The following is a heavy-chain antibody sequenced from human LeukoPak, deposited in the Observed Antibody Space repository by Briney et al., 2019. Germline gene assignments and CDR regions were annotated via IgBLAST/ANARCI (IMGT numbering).Heavy chain of an antibody. CDR2: IYYSGST. D-gene: IGHD6-13*01. V-gene: IGHV4-59*08. J-gene: IGHJ4*02. CDR1: GGSISSYY. Sequence: SETPSLTCTVSGGSISSYYWSWIRQPPGKGLEWIGYIYYSGSTNYNPSLKSRVTISVDTSKNQFSLKLSSVTAADTAVYYCARQDSSSWYSGANLDYWGQGTLVTVSS. CDR3: ARQDSSSWYSGANLDY.